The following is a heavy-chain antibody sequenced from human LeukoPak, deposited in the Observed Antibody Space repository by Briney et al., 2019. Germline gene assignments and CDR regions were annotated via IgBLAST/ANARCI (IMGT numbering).Heavy chain of an antibody. CDR2: INHRGST. CDR1: GGSFSGYY. Sequence: TSETLSLTCAVYGGSFSGYYWSWIRQPPGKGLEWVGEINHRGSTNYNPSLKSRVTISVDTSKNQFSLKLSSVTAADTAVYYCARRGAARPFDPWGQGTLVTVSS. J-gene: IGHJ5*02. V-gene: IGHV4-34*01. CDR3: ARRGAARPFDP. D-gene: IGHD6-6*01.